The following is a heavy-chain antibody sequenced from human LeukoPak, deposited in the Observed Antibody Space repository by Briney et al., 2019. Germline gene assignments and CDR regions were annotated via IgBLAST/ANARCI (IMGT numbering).Heavy chain of an antibody. V-gene: IGHV3-23*01. J-gene: IGHJ3*02. CDR3: AKPSSSGDAFDI. CDR1: GFTFSSYA. Sequence: GGSLRLSCAASGFTFSSYAMSWVRQAPGKGLEWVSAISGSGGSTYFADSVKGRFTISRDNSKNTLYLQMNSLRAEDTAVYYCAKPSSSGDAFDIWGQGTMVTVSS. CDR2: ISGSGGST. D-gene: IGHD6-19*01.